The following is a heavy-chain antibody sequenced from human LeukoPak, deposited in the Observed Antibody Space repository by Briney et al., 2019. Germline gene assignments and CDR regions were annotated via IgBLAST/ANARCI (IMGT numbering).Heavy chain of an antibody. CDR2: TSYAVGNN. J-gene: IGHJ4*02. CDR3: ARDSWAPDY. Sequence: PGGSLRLSCVASGFSFSSYTMHWVRQAPGKGLEWVAVTSYAVGNNYYADSVKGRFTISRDNSKNTLYLQMNNLRDEDTGSYYCARDSWAPDYWGQGTLVTVSS. CDR1: GFSFSSYT. V-gene: IGHV3-30*04. D-gene: IGHD1-26*01.